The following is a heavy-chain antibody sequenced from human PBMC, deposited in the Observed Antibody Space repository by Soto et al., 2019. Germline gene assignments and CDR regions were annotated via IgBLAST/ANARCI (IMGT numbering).Heavy chain of an antibody. CDR1: GGSISSGDYY. CDR2: IHYSGST. J-gene: IGHJ4*02. Sequence: SETLSLTCTVSGGSISSGDYYWSWIRQPPGKGLEWIGYIHYSGSTYYNPSLKSRVTISVDTSKNQFSLKLSSVTAADTAVYYCARVGMTTVIDYWGQGTLVTVSS. V-gene: IGHV4-30-4*01. D-gene: IGHD4-4*01. CDR3: ARVGMTTVIDY.